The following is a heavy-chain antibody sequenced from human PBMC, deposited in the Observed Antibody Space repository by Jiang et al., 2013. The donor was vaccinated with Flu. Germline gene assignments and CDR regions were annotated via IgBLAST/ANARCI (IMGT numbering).Heavy chain of an antibody. J-gene: IGHJ4*02. D-gene: IGHD6-13*01. CDR2: TYYRSKWYN. V-gene: IGHV6-1*01. CDR3: ARDEGSSWSYLDY. Sequence: RQSPSRGLEWLGRTYYRSKWYNDYAVSVKSRITINPDTSKNQFSLQLNSVTPEDTAVYYCARDEGSSWSYLDYWGQGTLVTVSS.